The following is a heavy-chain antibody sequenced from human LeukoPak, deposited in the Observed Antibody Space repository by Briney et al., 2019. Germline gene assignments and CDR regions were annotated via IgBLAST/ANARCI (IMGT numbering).Heavy chain of an antibody. CDR2: IYPGDSDT. V-gene: IGHV5-51*01. Sequence: GESLKISCRGSGYSFTSYWIGWVRQMPGKGLEWMGIIYPGDSDTRYSPSFQGQVTIPADKSISTAYLQWSSLKASDTAIYYCARARCIAARRPAGYYYYMDVWGKGTTVTVSS. D-gene: IGHD6-6*01. J-gene: IGHJ6*03. CDR1: GYSFTSYW. CDR3: ARARCIAARRPAGYYYYMDV.